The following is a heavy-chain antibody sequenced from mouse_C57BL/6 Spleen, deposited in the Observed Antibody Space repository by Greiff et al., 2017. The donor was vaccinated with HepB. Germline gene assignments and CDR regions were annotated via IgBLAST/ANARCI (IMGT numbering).Heavy chain of an antibody. CDR1: GYTFTDYE. CDR2: IDPETGGT. Sequence: VQLQQSGAELVRPGASVTLSCKASGYTFTDYEMHWVKQTPVHGLEWIGAIDPETGGTAYNQKFKGKAILTADKSSSTAYMELRSLTSEDSAVYYCTSAVNYGNFDYWGQGTTLTVSS. V-gene: IGHV1-15*01. CDR3: TSAVNYGNFDY. D-gene: IGHD2-1*01. J-gene: IGHJ2*01.